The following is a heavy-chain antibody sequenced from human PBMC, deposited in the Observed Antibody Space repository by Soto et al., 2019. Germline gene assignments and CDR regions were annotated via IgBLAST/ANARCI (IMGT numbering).Heavy chain of an antibody. CDR1: GFTFSSYA. CDR2: ISYDGSNK. Sequence: GGSLRLSCAASGFTFSSYAMHCVRQAPGKGLEWVAVISYDGSNKYYADSVKGRFTISRDNSKNTLYLQMNSLRAEDTAVYYCARDLGCSSGGSCSSPGPPDYWGQGT. CDR3: ARDLGCSSGGSCSSPGPPDY. V-gene: IGHV3-30-3*01. J-gene: IGHJ4*02. D-gene: IGHD2-15*01.